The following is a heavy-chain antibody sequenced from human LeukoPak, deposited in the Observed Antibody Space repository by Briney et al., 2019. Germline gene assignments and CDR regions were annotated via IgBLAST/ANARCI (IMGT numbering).Heavy chain of an antibody. CDR3: ARGTYGTDAFDI. Sequence: SETLSLTCTVSGGSISSGDYYWSWIRQPPGKGLEWIGYIYYSGSTYYNPSLKSRVTISVDTSKNQFSLKLSSVTAADTAVYYCARGTYGTDAFDIWGQGTMVTVSS. V-gene: IGHV4-30-4*01. CDR2: IYYSGST. CDR1: GGSISSGDYY. J-gene: IGHJ3*02. D-gene: IGHD4-17*01.